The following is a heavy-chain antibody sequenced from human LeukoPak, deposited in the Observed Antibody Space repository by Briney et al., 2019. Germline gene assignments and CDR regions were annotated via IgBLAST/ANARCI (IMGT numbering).Heavy chain of an antibody. CDR3: VKDLTYSSSWYEPLGY. J-gene: IGHJ4*02. CDR1: GFTFSSYA. CDR2: IVGNGGRT. V-gene: IGHV3-64D*06. Sequence: GGSLRLSCSASGFTFSSYAMHWVRQAPGKGLEYASAIVGNGGRTYYADSVKGRFTISRNNSESTLYLQMSSLRPEDTAIYYCVKDLTYSSSWYEPLGYWGQGTLVTVSS. D-gene: IGHD6-13*01.